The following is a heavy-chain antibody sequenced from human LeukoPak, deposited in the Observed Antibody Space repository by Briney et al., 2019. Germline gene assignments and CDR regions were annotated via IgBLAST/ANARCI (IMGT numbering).Heavy chain of an antibody. CDR2: ISAYNGNT. V-gene: IGHV1-18*04. CDR3: ARDRSGSCDP. CDR1: GYTFTSYY. Sequence: ASVKVSCKASGYTFTSYYMHWVRQAPGQGLEWMGWISAYNGNTNYAQKLQGRVTMTTDTSTSTAYMELRSLRSDDTAVYYCARDRSGSCDPWGQGTLVTVSS. J-gene: IGHJ5*02. D-gene: IGHD1-26*01.